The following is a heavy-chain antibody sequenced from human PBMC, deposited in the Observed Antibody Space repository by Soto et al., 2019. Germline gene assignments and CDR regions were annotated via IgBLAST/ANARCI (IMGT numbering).Heavy chain of an antibody. CDR3: ASELHDYGESWFFDY. D-gene: IGHD4-17*01. J-gene: IGHJ4*02. V-gene: IGHV1-69*01. CDR2: IIPIFGTA. CDR1: GGTFSSYA. Sequence: QVQLVQSGAEVKKPGSSVKVSCKASGGTFSSYAISWVRQAPGQGLEWMGGIIPIFGTANYAQKFQGRVTITADESTSTAYMEMSSLRSEDTAVYYCASELHDYGESWFFDYWGQGTLVTVSS.